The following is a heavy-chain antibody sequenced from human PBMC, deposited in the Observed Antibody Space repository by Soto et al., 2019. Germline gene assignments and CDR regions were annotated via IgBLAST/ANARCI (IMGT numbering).Heavy chain of an antibody. CDR1: GFTFSAYW. D-gene: IGHD1-26*01. CDR2: INGGGSTT. Sequence: EVQLVESGGGLVQPGGSLRLSCAASGFTFSAYWMYWVRQAPGKGLVWVSRINGGGSTTSYADSVKGRFTVSRDNAKNTVYLQMNSLRAEATAVYYCARVVANYNGSYRTIDYWGQGTLVTVSS. CDR3: ARVVANYNGSYRTIDY. V-gene: IGHV3-74*01. J-gene: IGHJ4*02.